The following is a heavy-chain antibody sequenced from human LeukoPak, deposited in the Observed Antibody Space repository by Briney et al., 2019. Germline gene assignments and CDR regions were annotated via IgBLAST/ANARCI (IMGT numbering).Heavy chain of an antibody. J-gene: IGHJ6*03. CDR2: IYYSGSS. D-gene: IGHD1-14*01. CDR1: GGSISSSSYY. CDR3: AREITRHMDV. V-gene: IGHV4-39*07. Sequence: SETLSLTCTVSGGSISSSSYYWGWIRQPPGEGLEWIGGIYYSGSSYYNPSLKSRATISVDASKNQSSLKLSSVPAADTAVYYCAREITRHMDVWGKGPTVTVSS.